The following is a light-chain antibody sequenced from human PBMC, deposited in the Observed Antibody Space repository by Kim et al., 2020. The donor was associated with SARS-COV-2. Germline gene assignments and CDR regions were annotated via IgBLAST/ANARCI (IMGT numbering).Light chain of an antibody. CDR2: AAS. V-gene: IGKV1-16*01. CDR1: QDIRNY. Sequence: SASVGYSVTITCLASQDIRNYLAWFQQIPGKAPKSLIYAASNLQSGVPSRFSASGSGTDFTLTISSLQPEDFATYYCQQCHSYPHTFGGGTKLEI. J-gene: IGKJ4*01. CDR3: QQCHSYPHT.